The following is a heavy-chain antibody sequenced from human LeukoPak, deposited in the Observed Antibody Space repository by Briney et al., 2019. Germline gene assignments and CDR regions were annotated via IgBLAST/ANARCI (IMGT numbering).Heavy chain of an antibody. CDR3: ASFHPGNGGGYYYD. Sequence: TGGSLRLSCAASGFTFSSYGMHWVRQAPGKGLEWVAVIWYDGSNKYYADSVKGRFTISRDNSKNTLYLQMNSLRAEDTAVYYCASFHPGNGGGYYYDWGQGTLVTVSS. CDR1: GFTFSSYG. J-gene: IGHJ4*02. V-gene: IGHV3-33*01. CDR2: IWYDGSNK. D-gene: IGHD3-22*01.